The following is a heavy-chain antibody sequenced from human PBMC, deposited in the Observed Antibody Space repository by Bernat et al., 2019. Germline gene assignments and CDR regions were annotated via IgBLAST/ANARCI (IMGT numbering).Heavy chain of an antibody. D-gene: IGHD6-13*01. J-gene: IGHJ4*02. CDR2: ISYDGSNK. V-gene: IGHV3-30-3*01. CDR1: GFTFSSYA. CDR3: AREAFPDSSSWNNFDY. Sequence: VQLVESGGGVVQPGRSLRLSCAASGFTFSSYAMHWVRQAPGKGLEWVAVISYDGSNKYYADSVKGRFTISRDNSKNTLYLQMNSLRAEDTAVYYCAREAFPDSSSWNNFDYWGQGTLVTVSS.